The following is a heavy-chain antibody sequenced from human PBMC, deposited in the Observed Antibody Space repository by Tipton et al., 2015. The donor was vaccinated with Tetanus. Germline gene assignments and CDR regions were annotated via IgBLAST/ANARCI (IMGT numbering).Heavy chain of an antibody. CDR2: FYSGGSI. CDR3: ARHSSWFDP. CDR1: GGSISSRNYY. Sequence: TLSLTCSVSGGSISSRNYYWGWIRQPPGKGLEWIGTFYSGGSIFYNPSFKSRATISVDTPKNQISLRLTSVASADTAVYYCARHSSWFDPWGQGTLVTVSS. V-gene: IGHV4-39*01. J-gene: IGHJ5*02. D-gene: IGHD2/OR15-2a*01.